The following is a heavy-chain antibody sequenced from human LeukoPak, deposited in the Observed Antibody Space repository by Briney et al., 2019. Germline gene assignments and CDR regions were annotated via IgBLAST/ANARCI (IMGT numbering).Heavy chain of an antibody. D-gene: IGHD3-3*01. CDR3: ASESGYYSHDY. V-gene: IGHV4-59*12. Sequence: SETLSLTCAVYGGSFSGYYWSWIRQPPGKGLEWIGYIYSSGSTNYNPSLKSRVTISVDTSKNQFSLKLSSVTAADTAVYYCASESGYYSHDYWGLGTLVTVSS. CDR1: GGSFSGYY. J-gene: IGHJ4*02. CDR2: IYSSGST.